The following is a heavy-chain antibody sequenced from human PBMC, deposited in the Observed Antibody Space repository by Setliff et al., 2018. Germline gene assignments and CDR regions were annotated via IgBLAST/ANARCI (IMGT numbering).Heavy chain of an antibody. D-gene: IGHD6-13*01. CDR3: ARTMYSSSWYGAFDI. J-gene: IGHJ3*02. CDR2: IYYSGST. CDR1: GGSISSGGYY. V-gene: IGHV4-31*03. Sequence: PSETLSLTCTVSGGSISSGGYYWSWIRQHPGKGLEWIGYIYYSGSTYYNPSLKSRVTISVDTSQNQISLKLSSVTAADTAVYYCARTMYSSSWYGAFDIWGQGTMVTVSS.